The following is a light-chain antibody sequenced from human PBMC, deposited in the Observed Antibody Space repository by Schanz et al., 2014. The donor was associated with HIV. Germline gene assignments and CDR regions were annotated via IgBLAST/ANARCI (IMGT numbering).Light chain of an antibody. J-gene: IGLJ2*01. CDR3: AAWDDILGGLVV. V-gene: IGLV1-40*01. Sequence: QSVLTQPPSVSGAPGERVTISRSGSNSNIGAGYDVHWYQQFPGTAPKLLIYGNTNRPSGVPDRFSGSKSGTSASLAISGLRSEDEADYFCAAWDDILGGLVVFRGGTQLTVL. CDR2: GNT. CDR1: NSNIGAGYD.